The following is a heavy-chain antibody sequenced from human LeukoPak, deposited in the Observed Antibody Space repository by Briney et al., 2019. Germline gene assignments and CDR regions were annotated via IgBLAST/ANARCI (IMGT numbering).Heavy chain of an antibody. Sequence: SETLSLTCTVSGYSISSGYYWDWIRQPPGKGLEWIGSIYHSGSTYYNPSLKSRVTISVDTSKNQSSPKLSSVTAADTAVYYCARELVVATFDYWGQGILVTVSS. CDR1: GYSISSGYY. V-gene: IGHV4-38-2*02. J-gene: IGHJ4*02. CDR3: ARELVVATFDY. CDR2: IYHSGST. D-gene: IGHD2-15*01.